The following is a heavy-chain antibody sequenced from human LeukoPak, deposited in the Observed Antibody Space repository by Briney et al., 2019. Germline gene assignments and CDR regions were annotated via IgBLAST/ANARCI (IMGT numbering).Heavy chain of an antibody. J-gene: IGHJ6*02. D-gene: IGHD1-26*01. Sequence: PGRSLRLSCAASGFTFSSYAMHWVRQAPGKGLEWVAVISYDGSNKYYADSVKGRFTISRDNSKNTLYLQMNSLRAEDTALYYCAKAPGDYFYYGLDVWGQGTTVTVSS. V-gene: IGHV3-30*07. CDR2: ISYDGSNK. CDR3: AKAPGDYFYYGLDV. CDR1: GFTFSSYA.